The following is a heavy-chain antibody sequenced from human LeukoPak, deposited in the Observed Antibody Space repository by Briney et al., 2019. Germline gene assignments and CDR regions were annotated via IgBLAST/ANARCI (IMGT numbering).Heavy chain of an antibody. Sequence: GGSLRPSCAASGFTFRTYSMNWVRQAPGKGLEWVSFISSTISTIYYADSVKGRFTISRDNAKNSLYLQMNSLRAEDTAVYYCQKEGTQGAHYYMDVWGKGTTVIVSS. D-gene: IGHD1-1*01. CDR2: ISSTISTI. J-gene: IGHJ6*03. CDR1: GFTFRTYS. V-gene: IGHV3-48*01. CDR3: QKEGTQGAHYYMDV.